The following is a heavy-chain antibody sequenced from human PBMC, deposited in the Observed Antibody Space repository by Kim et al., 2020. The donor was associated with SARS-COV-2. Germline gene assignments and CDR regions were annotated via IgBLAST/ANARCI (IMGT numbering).Heavy chain of an antibody. J-gene: IGHJ6*02. CDR2: IWYDGSNK. Sequence: GGSLRLSCAASGFTFSSYGMHWVRQAPGKGLEWVAVIWYDGSNKYYADSVKGRFTISRDNSKNTLYLQMNSLRAEDTAVYYCAKGLAGMVRGIYGMDVWGQGTTVTVSS. D-gene: IGHD3-10*01. CDR3: AKGLAGMVRGIYGMDV. CDR1: GFTFSSYG. V-gene: IGHV3-33*06.